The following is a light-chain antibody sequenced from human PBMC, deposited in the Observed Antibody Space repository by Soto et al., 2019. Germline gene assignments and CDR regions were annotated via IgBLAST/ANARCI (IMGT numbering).Light chain of an antibody. CDR1: HYISTY. CDR2: DAS. J-gene: IGKJ5*01. V-gene: IGKV1-39*01. Sequence: DIQMTQSPSSLSASVGDRVTITCRASHYISTYLNWYQQKPGKAPKLLIYDASSLQSGVPSRFSGSGSGAYFTLTISSLQPEDFETYYCQQGYSSPPISFGQVTRLEIK. CDR3: QQGYSSPPIS.